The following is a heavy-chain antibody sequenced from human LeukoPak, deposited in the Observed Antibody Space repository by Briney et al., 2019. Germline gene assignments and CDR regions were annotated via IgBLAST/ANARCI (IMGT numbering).Heavy chain of an antibody. CDR1: GFTFSKYG. V-gene: IGHV3-23*01. J-gene: IGHJ4*02. CDR3: AKGQSSIAARPGDY. Sequence: GGSLRLSCAASGFTFSKYGMSWVRQAPGKGLEWVSIISGSGDTTYYADSVKGRFTISRDNAKNSLYLQMNSLRAEDTALYYCAKGQSSIAARPGDYWGQGTLVTVSS. D-gene: IGHD6-6*01. CDR2: ISGSGDTT.